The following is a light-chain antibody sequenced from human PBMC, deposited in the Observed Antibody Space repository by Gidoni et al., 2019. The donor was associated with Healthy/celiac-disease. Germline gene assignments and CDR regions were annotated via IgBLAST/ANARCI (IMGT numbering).Light chain of an antibody. Sequence: QSALTQPASLAGSPGQSITITCTGTSSDVRGYNYVSWYQQPSVKAPKHMIYDVSNRPSGVSMRFSGSKSGTTASLTISGLQAEDEADYYCSSYTSSSTPYYVFGTGTKVTVL. CDR3: SSYTSSSTPYYV. J-gene: IGLJ1*01. CDR1: SSDVRGYNY. V-gene: IGLV2-14*03. CDR2: DVS.